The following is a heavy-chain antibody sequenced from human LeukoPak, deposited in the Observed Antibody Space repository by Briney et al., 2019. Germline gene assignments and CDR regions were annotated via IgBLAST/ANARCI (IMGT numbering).Heavy chain of an antibody. CDR1: GFTFTNYG. D-gene: IGHD1-1*01. CDR2: GGCGGSR. V-gene: IGHV3-23*01. CDR3: AKFRGAQREHYRMDV. J-gene: IGHJ6*04. Sequence: GGSLRLSCAASGFTFTNYGMGWVRQAPGEGLELDSYGGCGGSRYYAGSVKGRFTISRDNYKDTLPLQMSSLTAEDTAVYDCAKFRGAQREHYRMDVWGKGTAVTVSS.